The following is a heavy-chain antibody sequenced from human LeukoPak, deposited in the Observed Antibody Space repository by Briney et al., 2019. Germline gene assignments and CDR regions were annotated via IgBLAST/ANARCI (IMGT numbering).Heavy chain of an antibody. Sequence: ASVTVSCKASGYTFTGYYMHWVRQAPGQGLEWMGWINPNSGGTNYAQKLQGRVTMTRDTSISTAYMELSRLRSDDTAVYYCARPLLYSSGWYGYWGQGALVTVSS. J-gene: IGHJ4*02. D-gene: IGHD6-19*01. CDR2: INPNSGGT. CDR3: ARPLLYSSGWYGY. CDR1: GYTFTGYY. V-gene: IGHV1-2*02.